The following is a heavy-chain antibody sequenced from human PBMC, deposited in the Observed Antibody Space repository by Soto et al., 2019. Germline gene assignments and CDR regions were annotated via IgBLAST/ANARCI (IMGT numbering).Heavy chain of an antibody. J-gene: IGHJ3*02. V-gene: IGHV3-33*01. Sequence: QVQLVESGGGVVQPGRSLRLSCAASGFTFSSYGMHWVRQAPGKGLEWVAVIWYDGSNKYYADSVKGRFTISRDNSKNTPHLEMNRLRAEERSVYYGARAGGMYDSRRDIWGQGTMVTVS. CDR2: IWYDGSNK. D-gene: IGHD3-22*01. CDR3: ARAGGMYDSRRDI. CDR1: GFTFSSYG.